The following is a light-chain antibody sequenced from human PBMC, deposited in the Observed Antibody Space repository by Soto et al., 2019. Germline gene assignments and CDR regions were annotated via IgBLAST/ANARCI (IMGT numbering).Light chain of an antibody. J-gene: IGKJ2*01. CDR2: GAS. Sequence: EIVLTQSPGTLSLSPGERATLSCRASQSVSSSYLAWYQQKPGQAPRLLIYGASGRATGIPDRFSGSGSGTDFTLNISRLEPEDFAVYYCQQYGSSPRVYTFGQGTKLEIK. V-gene: IGKV3-20*01. CDR3: QQYGSSPRVYT. CDR1: QSVSSSY.